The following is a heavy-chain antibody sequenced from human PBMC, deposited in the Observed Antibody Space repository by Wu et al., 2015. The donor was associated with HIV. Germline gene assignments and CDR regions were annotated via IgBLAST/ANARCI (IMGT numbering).Heavy chain of an antibody. CDR1: GGTFSSYA. V-gene: IGHV1-69*05. Sequence: QVQLVQSGAEVKKPGSSVKVSCKASGGTFSSYAISWVRQAPGQGLEWMGGIIPIFGTANYAQKFQGRVTITTDESTSTAYMELSSLRSEDTAVYYCARVTRWELLRDLDYYYYGMDVWGQGTTVTVSS. CDR2: IIPIFGTA. D-gene: IGHD1-26*01. J-gene: IGHJ6*02. CDR3: ARVTRWELLRDLDYYYYGMDV.